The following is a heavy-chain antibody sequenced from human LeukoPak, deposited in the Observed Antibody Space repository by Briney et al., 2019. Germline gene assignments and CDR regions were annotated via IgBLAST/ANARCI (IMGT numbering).Heavy chain of an antibody. J-gene: IGHJ2*01. V-gene: IGHV3-30-3*01. CDR3: ATHPYGDYGYFDL. Sequence: PGGSLRLSCAASGFTFSSYAMHWVRQAPGKGLEWVAVISYDGSNKYYADSVKGRFTISRDNSKNTLYLQMNSLRAEDTAVYYCATHPYGDYGYFDLWGRGTLVTVSS. D-gene: IGHD4-17*01. CDR1: GFTFSSYA. CDR2: ISYDGSNK.